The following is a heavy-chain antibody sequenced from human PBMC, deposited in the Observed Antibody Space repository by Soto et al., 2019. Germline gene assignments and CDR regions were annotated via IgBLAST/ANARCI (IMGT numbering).Heavy chain of an antibody. CDR2: TSYDGSDK. J-gene: IGHJ4*02. V-gene: IGHV3-30*18. D-gene: IGHD7-27*01. CDR1: GFTFSSYG. CDR3: AKDYSTSQLGITD. Sequence: QVQLVESGGGVVQPGKSLRLSCAASGFTFSSYGMHWVRQAPGKGLEWVTVTSYDGSDKYYADSVKGRFTISRDNSKNTLFLQINSLIGEDTAVYYCAKDYSTSQLGITDWGQGTLVTVSS.